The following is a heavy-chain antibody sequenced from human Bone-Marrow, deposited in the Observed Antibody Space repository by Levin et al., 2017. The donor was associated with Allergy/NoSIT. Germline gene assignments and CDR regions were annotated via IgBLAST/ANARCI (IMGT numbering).Heavy chain of an antibody. CDR2: ISHRGNP. CDR1: GDSITTTDW. CDR3: AREKQYQLPLYYYYYYIDV. Sequence: SQTLSLTCSVSGDSITTTDWWTWVRRPPGKGLEWIGEISHRGNPNYNPSLKSRVTISVDKSQNQFSLKVTSVTAADTAVYYCAREKQYQLPLYYYYYYIDVWGKGTSVTVSS. V-gene: IGHV4/OR15-8*01. D-gene: IGHD2-2*01. J-gene: IGHJ6*03.